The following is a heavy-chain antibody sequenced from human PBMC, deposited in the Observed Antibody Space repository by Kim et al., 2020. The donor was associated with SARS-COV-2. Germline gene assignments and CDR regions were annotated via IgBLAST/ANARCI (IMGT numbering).Heavy chain of an antibody. D-gene: IGHD3-10*01. Sequence: GGSLRLSCAASGFTFSSYSMNWVRQAPGKGLEWVSSISSSSSYIYYADSVKGRFTISRDNAKNSLYLQMNSLRAEDTAVYYCARDLNSDGPFDYWGQGTLVTVSS. V-gene: IGHV3-21*01. CDR2: ISSSSSYI. CDR1: GFTFSSYS. J-gene: IGHJ4*02. CDR3: ARDLNSDGPFDY.